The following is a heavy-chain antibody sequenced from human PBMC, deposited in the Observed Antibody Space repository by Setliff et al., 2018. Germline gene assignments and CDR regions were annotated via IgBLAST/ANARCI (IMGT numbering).Heavy chain of an antibody. V-gene: IGHV3-30*02. CDR3: TKDPGAIRSGSYYTSSYYYYYYGMDV. CDR1: GFTFSSYG. D-gene: IGHD3-10*01. Sequence: PGGSLRLSCAASGFTFSSYGMHWVRQAPGKGLEWVAFIRYDESNKYYADSVKGRFTISRDNSKNTLYLQMNSLKTEDTAVYYCTKDPGAIRSGSYYTSSYYYYYYGMDVWGQGTTVTVSS. J-gene: IGHJ6*01. CDR2: IRYDESNK.